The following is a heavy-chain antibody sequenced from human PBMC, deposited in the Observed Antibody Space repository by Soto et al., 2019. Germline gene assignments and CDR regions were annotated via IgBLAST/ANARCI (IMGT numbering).Heavy chain of an antibody. CDR3: ARDRKWLVRNYYYYGMDV. D-gene: IGHD6-19*01. Sequence: ASVKVSCKASGGTFSSYAISWVRQAPGQGLEWMGGIIPIFGTANYAQKFQGRVTITADESTSTAYMELSSLRSEDTAVYYCARDRKWLVRNYYYYGMDVWGQGTTVTVSS. J-gene: IGHJ6*02. CDR1: GGTFSSYA. CDR2: IIPIFGTA. V-gene: IGHV1-69*13.